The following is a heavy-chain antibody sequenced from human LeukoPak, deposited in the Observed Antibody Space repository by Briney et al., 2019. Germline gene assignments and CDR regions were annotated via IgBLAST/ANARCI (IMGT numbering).Heavy chain of an antibody. CDR3: AKDLLYYGPGTYYNAAEYFQF. CDR2: IWYDGSNK. J-gene: IGHJ1*01. D-gene: IGHD3-10*01. Sequence: PGRSLRLSCAASGFTFSSYGMHWVRQAPGKGLEWVAVIWYDGSNKYYADSVKGRFTISRDNSKNTLYLQMNSLRAEDTAVYYCAKDLLYYGPGTYYNAAEYFQFWGQGTQVTVSS. V-gene: IGHV3-33*06. CDR1: GFTFSSYG.